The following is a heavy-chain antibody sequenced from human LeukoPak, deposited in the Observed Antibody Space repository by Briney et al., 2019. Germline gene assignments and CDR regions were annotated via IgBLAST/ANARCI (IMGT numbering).Heavy chain of an antibody. D-gene: IGHD4-23*01. CDR3: AKDQLPWGGNPTFDY. CDR1: GFTFSSYA. V-gene: IGHV3-23*01. Sequence: GGSLRLSCAASGFTFSSYAMSWVRQAPGKGLEWVSAVSGSGSSTYYADSVKGRFTISRDNSKNTLYLLMNSLTAEDTAVYFCAKDQLPWGGNPTFDYWGQGTLVTVSS. J-gene: IGHJ4*02. CDR2: VSGSGSST.